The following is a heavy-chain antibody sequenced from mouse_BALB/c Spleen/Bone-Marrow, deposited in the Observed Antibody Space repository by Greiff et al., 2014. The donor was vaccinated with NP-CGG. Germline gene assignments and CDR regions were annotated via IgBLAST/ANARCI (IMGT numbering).Heavy chain of an antibody. CDR1: GYSITSGYS. J-gene: IGHJ4*01. V-gene: IGHV3-1*02. D-gene: IGHD1-1*01. CDR2: IHYSGST. CDR3: ARGYYYGSSRYAMDY. Sequence: EVQPQQSGPDLVKPSQSLSLTCTVTGYSITSGYSWHWIRQFPGNKLEWMGYIHYSGSTNYNPSLKSRISITRDTSKNQFFLQLKSVTTEDTATYYGARGYYYGSSRYAMDYWGQGTSVTVSS.